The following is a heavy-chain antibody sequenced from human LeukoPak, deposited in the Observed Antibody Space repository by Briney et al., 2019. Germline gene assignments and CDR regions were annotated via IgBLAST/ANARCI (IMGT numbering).Heavy chain of an antibody. D-gene: IGHD3-9*01. Sequence: GGSLRLSCAASGFTFDDYAMHWVRQAPGKGLEWVSLISGDGGSTYYADSVKGRFTISRDNSKNSLYLQMNSLRTEDTALYYCAKPPSAPYPRLLRYFDWLPGPHYYYYYYGMDVWGQGTTVTVSS. CDR3: AKPPSAPYPRLLRYFDWLPGPHYYYYYYGMDV. CDR1: GFTFDDYA. CDR2: ISGDGGST. J-gene: IGHJ6*02. V-gene: IGHV3-43*02.